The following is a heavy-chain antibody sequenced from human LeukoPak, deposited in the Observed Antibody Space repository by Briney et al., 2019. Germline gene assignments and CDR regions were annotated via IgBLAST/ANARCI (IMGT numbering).Heavy chain of an antibody. V-gene: IGHV3-21*01. CDR2: ISSSSSYI. CDR3: ARDKYSGSYYLFDY. D-gene: IGHD1-26*01. CDR1: GFTFSSYS. Sequence: GGSLRLSCAASGFTFSSYSMNWVRQAPGEGLEWVSSISSSSSYIYYADSVKGRFTISRDNANNSLYLQMNSLRAEDTAVYYCARDKYSGSYYLFDYWGQGTLVTVSS. J-gene: IGHJ4*02.